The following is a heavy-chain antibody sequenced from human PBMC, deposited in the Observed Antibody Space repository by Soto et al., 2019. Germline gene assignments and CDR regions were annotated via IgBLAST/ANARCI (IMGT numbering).Heavy chain of an antibody. CDR1: GDSVSSNSAA. Sequence: SQTLSLTCAISGDSVSSNSAAWNWIRQSPSRGLEWLGRTHYRSQWYNDYAVSVKSRMTINPDTSKNQFSLQLNSVTPEDTAVYYCARTRKSDWVLDYWGQGTLVTVSS. CDR3: ARTRKSDWVLDY. V-gene: IGHV6-1*01. D-gene: IGHD2-21*02. CDR2: THYRSQWYN. J-gene: IGHJ4*02.